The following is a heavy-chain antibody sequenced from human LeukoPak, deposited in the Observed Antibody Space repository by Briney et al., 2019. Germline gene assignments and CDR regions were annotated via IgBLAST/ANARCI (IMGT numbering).Heavy chain of an antibody. Sequence: GGSLRLSCAASGFTFSSYEMNWVRQAPGKGLEWVSYISSSGSTIYYADSVKGRFTISRDNAKNSLYLQMNSLRAEDTAVYYCARGYCSSTSGYAFDYWGQGTLVTVSS. CDR1: GFTFSSYE. CDR2: ISSSGSTI. V-gene: IGHV3-48*03. J-gene: IGHJ4*02. D-gene: IGHD2-2*01. CDR3: ARGYCSSTSGYAFDY.